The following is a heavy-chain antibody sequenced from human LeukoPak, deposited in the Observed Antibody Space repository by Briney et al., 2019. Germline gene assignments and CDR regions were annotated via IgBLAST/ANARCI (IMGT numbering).Heavy chain of an antibody. J-gene: IGHJ4*02. CDR2: IKQDGSEK. CDR1: GFTFSSYW. D-gene: IGHD5-18*01. Sequence: PGGSLRLSCAASGFTFSSYWMSWVRQAPGKGLGWVANIKQDGSEKYYVDSVKGRFTISRDNAKNSLYLQMNSLRAEDTAVYYCARVGIQLWSPFDYWGQGTLVTVSS. V-gene: IGHV3-7*01. CDR3: ARVGIQLWSPFDY.